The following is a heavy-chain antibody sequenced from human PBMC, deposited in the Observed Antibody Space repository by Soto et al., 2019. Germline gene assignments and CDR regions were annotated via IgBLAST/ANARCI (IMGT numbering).Heavy chain of an antibody. CDR3: ARPTGGHDAGGNYMYV. CDR2: IIPIVGLT. CDR1: GGSLSSYP. V-gene: IGHV1-69*02. J-gene: IGHJ6*03. Sequence: QVQLLQSGSEVKKPGSSVKVSCRASGGSLSSYPVTWVRQAPGQGLEWMGRIIPIVGLTNYAQKFQGRVTITADKSTSTAYMELSSLRSDDTAVYYCARPTGGHDAGGNYMYVWGKGTRFIVSS. D-gene: IGHD2-8*02.